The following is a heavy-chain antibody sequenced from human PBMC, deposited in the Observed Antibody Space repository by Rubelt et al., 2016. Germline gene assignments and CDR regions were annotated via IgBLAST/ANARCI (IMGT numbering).Heavy chain of an antibody. CDR2: IDPNSGAT. CDR1: GYTFTGYY. V-gene: IGHV1-2*06. Sequence: QLVQSAAEVKEPGASVKVSCKASGYTFTGYYIHWMRQAPGQGLEWMGRIDPNSGATNYTQIFQGRVTMTRDTSVRTAYMELKRVRADEPAVYYCSGDWGIYGPGSLDSDDLIDVWGQGTLVTVSS. CDR3: SGDWGIYGPGSLDSDDLIDV. D-gene: IGHD3-10*01. J-gene: IGHJ4*02.